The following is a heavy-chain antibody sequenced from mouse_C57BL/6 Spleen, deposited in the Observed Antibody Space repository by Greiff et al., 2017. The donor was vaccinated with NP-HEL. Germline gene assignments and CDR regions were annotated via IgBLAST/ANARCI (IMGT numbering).Heavy chain of an antibody. CDR1: GYTFTSYG. J-gene: IGHJ2*01. Sequence: QVQLKQSGAELARPGASVKLSCKASGYTFTSYGISWVKQRTGQGLEWIGEIYPRSGNTYYYEKFKGKATLTADKYSSTAYMELRSLTSEDAAVNCCSRSTPNGYWKGYFDYWGQGTTLTVSS. CDR2: IYPRSGNT. CDR3: SRSTPNGYWKGYFDY. D-gene: IGHD1-2*01. V-gene: IGHV1-81*01.